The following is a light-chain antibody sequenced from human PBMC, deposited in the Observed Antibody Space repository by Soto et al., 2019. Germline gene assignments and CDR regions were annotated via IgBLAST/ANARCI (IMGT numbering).Light chain of an antibody. CDR3: QQYGSSPTWT. J-gene: IGKJ1*01. V-gene: IGKV3-20*01. Sequence: ETLLTKSPGTLSLSPGERATLSCRASQSVSSSYLAWYQQNPGQAPRLLIYGASSRATGIPDRFSGSGSGTDFTLTISRLEPEDFAVYYCQQYGSSPTWTCGQGTKVDIK. CDR2: GAS. CDR1: QSVSSSY.